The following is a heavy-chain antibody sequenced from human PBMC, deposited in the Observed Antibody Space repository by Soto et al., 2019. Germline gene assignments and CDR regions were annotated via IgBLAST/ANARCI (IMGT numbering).Heavy chain of an antibody. V-gene: IGHV4-39*01. D-gene: IGHD6-13*01. CDR3: ARRRQAAALDY. CDR2: IYYSGST. J-gene: IGHJ4*02. CDR1: GGSISSSSYY. Sequence: KTSETLSLTCTVSGGSISSSSYYWGWIRQPPGKGLEWIGSIYYSGSTYYNPSLKSRVTISVDTSKNQFSLKLSSVTAADTAVYYCARRRQAAALDYWGQGTLVTVSS.